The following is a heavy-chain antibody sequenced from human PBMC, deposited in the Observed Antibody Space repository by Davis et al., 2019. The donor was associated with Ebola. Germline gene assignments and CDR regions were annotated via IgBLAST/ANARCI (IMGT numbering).Heavy chain of an antibody. Sequence: GESLKISCAASGFHFNEYALSWVRQAPGKGLEWVSSITTTGGSTYYADSVKGRFTVSRDNSKNTLSLQMNSLRAEDTAVYYCAREDSGSYWSAWGGFSYWGQGALVTVSS. J-gene: IGHJ4*02. D-gene: IGHD1-26*01. V-gene: IGHV3-23*01. CDR3: AREDSGSYWSAWGGFSY. CDR1: GFHFNEYA. CDR2: ITTTGGST.